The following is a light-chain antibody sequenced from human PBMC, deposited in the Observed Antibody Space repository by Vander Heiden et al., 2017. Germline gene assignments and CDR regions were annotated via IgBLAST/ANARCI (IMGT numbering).Light chain of an antibody. CDR2: DTS. J-gene: IGKJ2*01. Sequence: DIQMTQSLSSLSAPVGDRVTITCQASEDITSYLNWYQQKPGKAPQLLIYDTSNLETGVSSRFSGSGSGTYFTFTISSLQPEDIATYYCHQYDNLPYTFGQGTKLGIK. V-gene: IGKV1-33*01. CDR3: HQYDNLPYT. CDR1: EDITSY.